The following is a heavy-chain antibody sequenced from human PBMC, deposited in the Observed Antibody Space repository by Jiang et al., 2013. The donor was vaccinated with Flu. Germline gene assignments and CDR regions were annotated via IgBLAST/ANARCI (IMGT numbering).Heavy chain of an antibody. Sequence: GPGLVKPSGTLSLTCAVSGDSISGSNWWSWVRQPPGKGLEWIGEIYHIGSTNYNPSLKSRVTISVDKSKNQFSLRLSSVNAADTAVYYCARGYGGSSSYTIDYWGQGTLVTVSS. D-gene: IGHD4-23*01. CDR3: ARGYGGSSSYTIDY. CDR2: IYHIGST. J-gene: IGHJ4*02. CDR1: GDSISGSNW. V-gene: IGHV4-4*02.